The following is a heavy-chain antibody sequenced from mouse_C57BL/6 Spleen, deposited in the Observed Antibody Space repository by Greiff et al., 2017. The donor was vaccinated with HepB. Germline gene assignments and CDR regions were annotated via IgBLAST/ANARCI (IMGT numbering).Heavy chain of an antibody. J-gene: IGHJ3*01. CDR2: IYPGSGST. CDR1: AYTFTSSW. V-gene: IGHV1-55*01. CDR3: ATSYDYDVRAY. Sequence: VQLQQPGAELVKPGASGKMSCRASAYTFTSSWLTGVKQRPGQGLGWIGDIYPGSGSTNYNEKFKSKATLTVDTSSSTAYMQLSSLTSEDSAVYYCATSYDYDVRAYWGQGTLVTVSA. D-gene: IGHD2-4*01.